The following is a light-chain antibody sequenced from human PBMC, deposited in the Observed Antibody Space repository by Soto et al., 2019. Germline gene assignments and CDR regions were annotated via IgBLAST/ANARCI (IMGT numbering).Light chain of an antibody. Sequence: EIVLTQSPGTLSLSPGDRVTLSCRASQSVSTNYFSWYQQKPGQAPRLLIYATSSRAVGIPDRFSGSGSGTDFTLTNSTLEPEDFAMYYCQQYGDYNSPRYSFGQGTRLEI. CDR1: QSVSTNY. CDR2: ATS. CDR3: QQYGDYNSPRYS. J-gene: IGKJ2*03. V-gene: IGKV3-20*01.